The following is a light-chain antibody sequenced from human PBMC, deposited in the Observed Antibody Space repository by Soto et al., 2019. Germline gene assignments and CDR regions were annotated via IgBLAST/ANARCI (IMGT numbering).Light chain of an antibody. CDR1: SSDVGGYKY. J-gene: IGLJ2*01. V-gene: IGLV2-14*01. CDR2: DVD. Sequence: QSALTQPASVSGSPGQSITIYCTGTSSDVGGYKYVSWYQQHPGKAPKVMIYDVDNRPSGVSNRFSGSKSGNTASLTISGLQGDDEADYYCSSYTSRGTLLFGGGTKLTVL. CDR3: SSYTSRGTLL.